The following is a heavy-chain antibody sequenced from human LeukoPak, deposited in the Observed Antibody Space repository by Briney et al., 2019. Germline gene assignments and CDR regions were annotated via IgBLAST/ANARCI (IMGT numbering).Heavy chain of an antibody. D-gene: IGHD2-21*02. CDR2: IRFDGSST. J-gene: IGHJ6*03. Sequence: PGGSLRLSCGASGFSFSDYAMHWVRQAPGKGLEWVAFIRFDGSSTDYADSVKGRFTISRDNSKNTLYLQMNSLRAEDTAVYYCARSPPQLLFPYYYYYMDVWGKGTTVTVSS. CDR3: ARSPPQLLFPYYYYYMDV. V-gene: IGHV3-30*02. CDR1: GFSFSDYA.